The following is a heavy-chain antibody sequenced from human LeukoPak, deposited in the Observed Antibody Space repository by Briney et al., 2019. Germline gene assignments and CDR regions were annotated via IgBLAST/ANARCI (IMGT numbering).Heavy chain of an antibody. D-gene: IGHD6-19*01. CDR3: ARGNSSGWYDLDY. V-gene: IGHV4-39*07. CDR2: INHSGST. Sequence: SETLSLTCTVSGDSISSSTYYWSWIRQPPGKGLEWIGEINHSGSTNYNPSLKSRVTISVDTSKNQFSLKLSSVTAADTAVYYCARGNSSGWYDLDYWGQGTLVTVSS. J-gene: IGHJ4*02. CDR1: GDSISSSTYY.